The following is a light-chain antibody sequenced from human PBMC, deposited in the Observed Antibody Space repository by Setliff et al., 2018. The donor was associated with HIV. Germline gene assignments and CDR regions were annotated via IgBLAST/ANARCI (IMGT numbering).Light chain of an antibody. CDR1: IGSIASNF. Sequence: NFMLTQPHSVSESPGKTVTISCTRNIGSIASNFVQWYQQRTGTSPTTVIFQDDQSPSGVPDRFSGSIDSSSNSASLTISGLKTEDEADYYCQSYDGSYHYVFGTGTKVTVL. CDR2: QDD. CDR3: QSYDGSYHYV. V-gene: IGLV6-57*01. J-gene: IGLJ1*01.